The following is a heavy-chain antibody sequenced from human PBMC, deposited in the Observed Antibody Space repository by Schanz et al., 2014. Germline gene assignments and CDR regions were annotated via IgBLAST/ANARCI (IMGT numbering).Heavy chain of an antibody. J-gene: IGHJ4*02. CDR2: VSSRSDEI. D-gene: IGHD3-10*01. V-gene: IGHV3-23*05. Sequence: EVQLLESGGGLVQPGGSLRLSCSASTFTFDHYAMTWVRQAPGKGLEWVAAVSSRSDEIKYADSVKGRFTISRDNSKNTLYLQMNSLRPEDTAVYYGAKYRGYYRVSGSYRELEYWGQGTLVTVSS. CDR3: AKYRGYYRVSGSYRELEY. CDR1: TFTFDHYA.